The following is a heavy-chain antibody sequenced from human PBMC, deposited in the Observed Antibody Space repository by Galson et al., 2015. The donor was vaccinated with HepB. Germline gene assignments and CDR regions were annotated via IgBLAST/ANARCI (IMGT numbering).Heavy chain of an antibody. D-gene: IGHD4-17*01. CDR3: ARGSYGDYYYYYYGMDV. CDR1: GYTFTGYY. J-gene: IGHJ6*02. V-gene: IGHV1-2*04. CDR2: INPNSGGT. Sequence: SVKVSCKASGYTFTGYYMHWVRQAPGQGLEWMGWINPNSGGTNYAQKFQGWVTMTRDTSISTAYMELSRLRSDDTAVYYCARGSYGDYYYYYYGMDVWGQGTTVTVSS.